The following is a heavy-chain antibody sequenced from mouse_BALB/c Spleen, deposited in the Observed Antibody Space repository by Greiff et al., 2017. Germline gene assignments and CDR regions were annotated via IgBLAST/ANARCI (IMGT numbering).Heavy chain of an antibody. V-gene: IGHV1-12*01. CDR2: IYPGNGDT. J-gene: IGHJ4*01. CDR1: GYTFTSYN. CDR3: AKYGFKRMGDMDY. D-gene: IGHD2-2*01. Sequence: LQQPGAELVKPGASVKMSCKASGYTFTSYNMHWVKQTPGQGLEWIGAIYPGNGDTTYNQKFNGKATLTADKSSSTAYMQLSSLTSEETAVYNCAKYGFKRMGDMDYWGQGTTVTVSS.